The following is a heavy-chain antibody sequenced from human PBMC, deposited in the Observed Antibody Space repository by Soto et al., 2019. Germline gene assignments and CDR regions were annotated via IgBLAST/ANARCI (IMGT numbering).Heavy chain of an antibody. J-gene: IGHJ4*02. V-gene: IGHV3-74*03. Sequence: GGSLRLSCAASDFSLSPYWMHWVRQVPGRGLEWVARLSSDGFGAAYADSVKGRFFISRDIARNTLSLQMSSLRADDTAVYYCARDLGGPDYWGRGTSVTVSS. D-gene: IGHD3-16*01. CDR2: LSSDGFGA. CDR3: ARDLGGPDY. CDR1: DFSLSPYW.